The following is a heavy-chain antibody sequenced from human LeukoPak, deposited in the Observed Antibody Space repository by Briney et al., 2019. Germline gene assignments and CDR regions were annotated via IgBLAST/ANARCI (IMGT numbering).Heavy chain of an antibody. J-gene: IGHJ5*02. D-gene: IGHD3-10*01. CDR3: AKAEDGSGSSNWFDP. V-gene: IGHV3-21*04. CDR2: ISSSSSYI. Sequence: GGSLRLSCAASGFTFSSYSMNWVRQAPGKGLEWVSSISSSSSYIYYADSVKGRFTISRDNSKNTLYLQMNSLRAEDTAVYYCAKAEDGSGSSNWFDPWGQGTLVTVSS. CDR1: GFTFSSYS.